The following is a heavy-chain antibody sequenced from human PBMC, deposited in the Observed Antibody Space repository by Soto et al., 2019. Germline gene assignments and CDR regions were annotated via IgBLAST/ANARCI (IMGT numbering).Heavy chain of an antibody. CDR3: ASVPGP. CDR2: IFHSGST. CDR1: GASIRSNNR. J-gene: IGHJ5*02. V-gene: IGHV4-4*02. Sequence: SETLSLTCAVSGASIRSNNRWSWVRQPPGKGLEWIGEIFHSGSTNYNPSLKTRLTISVDKSKNQFSLKLSSVTAADTAVYYCASVPGPWGQGTLVTVSS.